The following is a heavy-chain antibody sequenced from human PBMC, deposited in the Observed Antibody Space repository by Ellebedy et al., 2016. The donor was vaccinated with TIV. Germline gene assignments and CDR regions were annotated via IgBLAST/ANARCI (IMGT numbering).Heavy chain of an antibody. D-gene: IGHD7-27*01. Sequence: GESLKISCAASGFTLSSYSMNWVRQAPGKGLEWVSSISSTSTYIYYADSVKGRFTISRDNAKNSLYLQMNSLRVEDTAVYYCAKDPNWEFGYWGQGTLVTVSS. CDR1: GFTLSSYS. J-gene: IGHJ4*02. CDR3: AKDPNWEFGY. V-gene: IGHV3-21*01. CDR2: ISSTSTYI.